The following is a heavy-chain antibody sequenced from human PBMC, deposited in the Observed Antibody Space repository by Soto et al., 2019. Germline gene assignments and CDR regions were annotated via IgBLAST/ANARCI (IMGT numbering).Heavy chain of an antibody. CDR2: IYWDDDK. Sequence: QLTLKDSGPTLVKPTQPLTLTCTLSGFSLSTSGVGVGWIRQPPGKALEWLALIYWDDDKRYSPSLKSRLTITKDTSKNQVVLTMTIMDPVDTATYYCAHLVGLGPTDYWGQGTLVTVSS. CDR1: GFSLSTSGVG. J-gene: IGHJ4*02. D-gene: IGHD2-15*01. V-gene: IGHV2-5*02. CDR3: AHLVGLGPTDY.